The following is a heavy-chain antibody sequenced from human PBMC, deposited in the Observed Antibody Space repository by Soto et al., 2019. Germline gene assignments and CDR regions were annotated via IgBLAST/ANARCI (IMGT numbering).Heavy chain of an antibody. V-gene: IGHV3-53*01. D-gene: IGHD4-17*01. Sequence: EVQLVESGGGLIQPGGSLRLSCAASGFTVSNNYMSWVRQSPEKGLEWVSLIYSGGNTYYADSVKGRFSISRDNSKNPVYLQMNSLRAEETAVYYCAGGPHGDSVWGQGTLVTVSS. CDR3: AGGPHGDSV. CDR1: GFTVSNNY. CDR2: IYSGGNT. J-gene: IGHJ4*02.